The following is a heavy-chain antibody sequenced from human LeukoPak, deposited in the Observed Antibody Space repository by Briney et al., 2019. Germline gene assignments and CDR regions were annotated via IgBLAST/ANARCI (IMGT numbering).Heavy chain of an antibody. D-gene: IGHD3-9*01. CDR1: GGSFSGYY. CDR2: INHSGST. V-gene: IGHV4-34*01. J-gene: IGHJ6*02. CDR3: ARGGARYDILSPLYYYYGMDV. Sequence: SETLSLTCAVYGGSFSGYYWSWIRQPPGKGLEWIGQINHSGSTNYNPSLKSRVTISVDTSKNQFSLKLSSVTAADTAVYYCARGGARYDILSPLYYYYGMDVWGQGTTVTVSS.